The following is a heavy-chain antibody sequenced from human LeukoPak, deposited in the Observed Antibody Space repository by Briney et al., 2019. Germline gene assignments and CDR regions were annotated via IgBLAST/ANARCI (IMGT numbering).Heavy chain of an antibody. CDR2: VNHGGNT. J-gene: IGHJ4*02. CDR1: GGSFSDYY. D-gene: IGHD3-10*01. V-gene: IGHV4-34*01. CDR3: ARGYNSGSYYSF. Sequence: SETLSLTCAVYGGSFSDYYWSWIRQPPGKGLEWIGEVNHGGNTHYDPSLKSRVTISLDTSKNQFSLRLSSVTAADTAVYYCARGYNSGSYYSFWGQGTLVTVSS.